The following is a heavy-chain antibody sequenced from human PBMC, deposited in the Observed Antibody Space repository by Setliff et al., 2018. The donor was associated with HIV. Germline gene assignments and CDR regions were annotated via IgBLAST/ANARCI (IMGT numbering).Heavy chain of an antibody. Sequence: NPSETLSLTCTVSGGSISSGSYFWTWIRQPAGKGLEWIGRVYTSGSTNYNPSLKSRVTISVDTSKNQFSLRLTSVTAADTAVYYCARGVRDNSGWSSYYFDYWGQGTLVTVSS. J-gene: IGHJ4*02. V-gene: IGHV4-61*02. CDR2: VYTSGST. D-gene: IGHD6-19*01. CDR1: GGSISSGSYF. CDR3: ARGVRDNSGWSSYYFDY.